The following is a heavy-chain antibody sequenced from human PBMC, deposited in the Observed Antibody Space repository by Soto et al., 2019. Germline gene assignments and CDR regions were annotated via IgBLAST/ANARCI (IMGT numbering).Heavy chain of an antibody. J-gene: IGHJ4*02. D-gene: IGHD4-17*01. CDR1: GGSISSYY. V-gene: IGHV4-59*08. CDR3: ARRYGDCFDY. Sequence: QVQLQESGPGLVKPSETLSLTCTVSGGSISSYYWSWIRQPPGKGLEWIGYIYYSGSTNYNPSLKSRFTISVDPSKNQFSRALSSVTAADTAVYSCARRYGDCFDYWGQGPLVTVSS. CDR2: IYYSGST.